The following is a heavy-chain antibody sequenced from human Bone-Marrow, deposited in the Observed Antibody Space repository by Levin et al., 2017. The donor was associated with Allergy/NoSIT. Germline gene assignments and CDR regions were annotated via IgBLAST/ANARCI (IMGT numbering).Heavy chain of an antibody. V-gene: IGHV1-69*13. CDR1: GGTFSSYA. J-gene: IGHJ6*03. CDR2: IIPIFGTA. CDR3: ASLHHYYMDV. Sequence: GASVKVSCKASGGTFSSYAISWVRQAPGQGLEWMGGIIPIFGTANYAQKFQGRVTITADESTSTAYMELSSLRSEDTAVYYCASLHHYYMDVWGKGTTVTVSS.